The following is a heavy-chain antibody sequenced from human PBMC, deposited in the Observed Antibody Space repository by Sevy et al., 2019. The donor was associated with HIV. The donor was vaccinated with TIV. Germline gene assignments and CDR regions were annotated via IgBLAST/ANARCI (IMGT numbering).Heavy chain of an antibody. V-gene: IGHV1-2*04. CDR3: ARGYYDSSGYYYH. CDR1: KYPFNGYY. J-gene: IGHJ5*02. D-gene: IGHD3-22*01. CDR2: INPNSGAT. Sequence: ASVKVSCKASKYPFNGYYIHWVRQAPGQGVEWMGWINPNSGATNYAQKFQGWVTMTRDTSISTAYMELSRLRFDDTAVYYCARGYYDSSGYYYHWGQGTLVTVSS.